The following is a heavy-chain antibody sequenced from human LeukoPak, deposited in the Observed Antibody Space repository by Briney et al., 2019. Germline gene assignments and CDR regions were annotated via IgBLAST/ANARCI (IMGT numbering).Heavy chain of an antibody. CDR1: GYTFTSYG. V-gene: IGHV1-18*01. Sequence: ASVKVSCKASGYTFTSYGISWVRQAPAQGLEWMGWISAYNGNTNYAQKLHGRVTMTTDTSTSTAYMELRSLRSDDTAVYYCARVSVAGDYLDYWGQGTLVTVSS. CDR3: ARVSVAGDYLDY. D-gene: IGHD6-19*01. CDR2: ISAYNGNT. J-gene: IGHJ4*02.